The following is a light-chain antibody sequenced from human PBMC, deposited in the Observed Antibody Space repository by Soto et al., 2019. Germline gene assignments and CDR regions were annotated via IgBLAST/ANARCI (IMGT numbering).Light chain of an antibody. CDR2: GST. CDR1: GSNIGAPYD. CDR3: QSYDSSLSGYV. Sequence: QSVLTQPPSLSGAPGQRVTISCTGSGSNIGAPYDVHWYQHLPGAAPKLLIYGSTNRPSGVPGRFSGSKSGTSASLAITGLQAEDEAHYYCQSYDSSLSGYVFGAGTKVTVL. V-gene: IGLV1-40*01. J-gene: IGLJ1*01.